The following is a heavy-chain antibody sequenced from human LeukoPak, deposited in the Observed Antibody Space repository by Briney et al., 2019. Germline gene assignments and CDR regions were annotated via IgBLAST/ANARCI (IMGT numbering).Heavy chain of an antibody. CDR3: ARDRAVAYYDSSGYLGMDV. V-gene: IGHV4-61*08. Sequence: SETLSLTCTVSGGSVSSGGYYWSWIRQPPGKGLAWIGYIYYSGSTNYNPSLKSRVTISVDTSKNQFSLKLSSVTAADTAVYYCARDRAVAYYDSSGYLGMDVWGQGTTVTVSS. J-gene: IGHJ6*02. D-gene: IGHD3-22*01. CDR1: GGSVSSGGYY. CDR2: IYYSGST.